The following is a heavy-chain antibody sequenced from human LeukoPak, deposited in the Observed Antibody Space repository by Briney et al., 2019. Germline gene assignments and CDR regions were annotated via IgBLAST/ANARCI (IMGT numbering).Heavy chain of an antibody. CDR2: FDPEDGET. CDR1: GYTLTELS. J-gene: IGHJ4*02. Sequence: GASVKVSCKVSGYTLTELSMHWVRQAPGKGLEWMGGFDPEDGETIYAQKFPGRVTMTEDTSTDTAYMELSSLRSEDTAVYYCATLKRGYSYIFDYWGQGTLVTVSS. D-gene: IGHD5-18*01. V-gene: IGHV1-24*01. CDR3: ATLKRGYSYIFDY.